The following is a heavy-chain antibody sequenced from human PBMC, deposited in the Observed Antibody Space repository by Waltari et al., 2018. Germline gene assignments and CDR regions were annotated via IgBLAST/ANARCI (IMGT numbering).Heavy chain of an antibody. V-gene: IGHV3-48*04. Sequence: EVQLVESGGGLVQPGGSLRLSCAASGFTFSSYSMKWVRQAPGKGLEWVSYISSSSSTIYYADSVKGRFTISRDNAKNSLYLQMNSLRAEDTAVYYCTRNIGGVPGWADYWGQGTLVTVSS. CDR3: TRNIGGVPGWADY. CDR1: GFTFSSYS. D-gene: IGHD3-16*01. CDR2: ISSSSSTI. J-gene: IGHJ4*02.